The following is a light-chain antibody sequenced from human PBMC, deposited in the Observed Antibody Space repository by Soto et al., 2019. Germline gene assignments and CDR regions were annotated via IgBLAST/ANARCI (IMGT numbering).Light chain of an antibody. V-gene: IGKV3-20*01. CDR2: GAS. CDR3: QQYGSSPYT. J-gene: IGKJ2*01. Sequence: EIVLTQSPGTLSLSPGERATLSCRASQSVSSSYLAGYQQKPGQAPRLLIYGASSRATGIPDRFSGSGSGTDFTLTISILEPEDFAVYYCQQYGSSPYTFGQGTKLEIK. CDR1: QSVSSSY.